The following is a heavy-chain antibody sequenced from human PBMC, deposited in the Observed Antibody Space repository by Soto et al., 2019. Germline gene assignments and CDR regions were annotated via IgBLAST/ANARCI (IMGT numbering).Heavy chain of an antibody. D-gene: IGHD3-10*01. CDR2: ISGTGGTT. J-gene: IGHJ4*02. Sequence: GGSLRLSCAASGFTFTNYALNWVRQAPGKGLEWVSGISGTGGTTYYADSVKGRFIISRDSSKNTLYLQMNSLRAEDTAVYYCAKEYYVLIWFGELFQFDSWGQGTLVTVSS. CDR1: GFTFTNYA. CDR3: AKEYYVLIWFGELFQFDS. V-gene: IGHV3-23*01.